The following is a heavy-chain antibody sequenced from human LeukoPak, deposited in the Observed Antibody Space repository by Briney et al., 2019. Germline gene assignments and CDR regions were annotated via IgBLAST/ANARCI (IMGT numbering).Heavy chain of an antibody. Sequence: GGSLRLSCAASGFTFSSYWMSWVRQAPGKGLEWVANIKQDGSEKYYVDSVKGRFTISRDNAKNSLFLQMNSLRAEDTAVYYCARDSGPLYKWELLRPNFDYWXQXTLVTV. CDR2: IKQDGSEK. V-gene: IGHV3-7*01. CDR1: GFTFSSYW. J-gene: IGHJ4*02. D-gene: IGHD1-26*01. CDR3: ARDSGPLYKWELLRPNFDY.